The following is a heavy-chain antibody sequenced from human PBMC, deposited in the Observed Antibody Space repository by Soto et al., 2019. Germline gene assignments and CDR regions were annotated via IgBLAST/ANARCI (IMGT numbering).Heavy chain of an antibody. V-gene: IGHV3-23*01. CDR3: AKVAAGVRYYMDV. D-gene: IGHD6-13*01. CDR1: GFTFSNYA. J-gene: IGHJ6*03. CDR2: ISGSGGSTSYT. Sequence: GGSLRLSCAASGFTFSNYAMNWVRQAPGNGLEWVSAISGSGGSTSYTYYADSVKGRFTISRDDSKNTLYLQMNSLRAEDTAVYHCAKVAAGVRYYMDVWGTGTTVTVSS.